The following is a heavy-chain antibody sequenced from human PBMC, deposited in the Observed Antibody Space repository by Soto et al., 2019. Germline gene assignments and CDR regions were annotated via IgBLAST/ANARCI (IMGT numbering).Heavy chain of an antibody. CDR1: GFTFSSYA. CDR2: ISGSGGST. V-gene: IGHV3-23*01. Sequence: SLRLSCAASGFTFSSYAMSWVRQAPGKGLEWVSAISGSGGSTYYADSVKGRFTISRDNSKNTLYLQMNSLRAEDTAVYYCAKDRGGSYYKYWFDPWGQGTLVTVSS. D-gene: IGHD1-26*01. J-gene: IGHJ5*02. CDR3: AKDRGGSYYKYWFDP.